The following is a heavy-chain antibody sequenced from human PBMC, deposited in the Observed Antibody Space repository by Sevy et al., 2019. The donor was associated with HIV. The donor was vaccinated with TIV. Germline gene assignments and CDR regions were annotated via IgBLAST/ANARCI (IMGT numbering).Heavy chain of an antibody. J-gene: IGHJ6*02. CDR2: ITPNDGVT. CDR3: AGPTTMPTSDLYGMDV. Sequence: ASVKVSCKASGYTFTDYYIHWVRQAPGQGLEWMAWITPNDGVTNCAQRFQGGVTVTRDTSVSTAYMGLRGLRYDDTAIYYCAGPTTMPTSDLYGMDVWGQGTTVTVSS. CDR1: GYTFTDYY. D-gene: IGHD4-17*01. V-gene: IGHV1-2*02.